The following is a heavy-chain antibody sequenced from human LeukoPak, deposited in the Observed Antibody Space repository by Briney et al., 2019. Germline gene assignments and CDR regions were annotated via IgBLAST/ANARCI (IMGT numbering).Heavy chain of an antibody. D-gene: IGHD3-3*01. CDR3: ARATPRAYYDFWSGYNFDY. CDR1: GYTFTSYD. Sequence: ASVKVSYKASGYTFTSYDINWVRQATGQGLEWMGWMNPNSGNTGYAQKFQGRVTITRNTSISTAYMELSSLRSEDTAVYYCARATPRAYYDFWSGYNFDYWGQGTLVTVSS. CDR2: MNPNSGNT. V-gene: IGHV1-8*03. J-gene: IGHJ4*02.